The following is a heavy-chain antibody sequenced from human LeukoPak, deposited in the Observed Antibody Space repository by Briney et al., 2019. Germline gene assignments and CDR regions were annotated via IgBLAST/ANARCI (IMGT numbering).Heavy chain of an antibody. V-gene: IGHV4-59*01. CDR3: ARGRSRGDAFDI. J-gene: IGHJ3*02. CDR1: GGSISSYY. CDR2: IYYSGST. Sequence: SETLSLTCTVSGGSISSYYWSWIRQPPGKGLEWIGYIYYSGSTNYNPSLKSRVTISVDTSKNQFSLKLSSVTAADTAVYYCARGRSRGDAFDIWGQGTMVTVSS. D-gene: IGHD3-10*01.